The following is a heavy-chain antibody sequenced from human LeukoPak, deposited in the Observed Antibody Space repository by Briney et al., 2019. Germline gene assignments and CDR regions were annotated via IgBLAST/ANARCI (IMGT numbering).Heavy chain of an antibody. CDR3: ARSTGSTMFIDY. J-gene: IGHJ4*02. D-gene: IGHD3-10*02. V-gene: IGHV4-59*01. CDR2: IYYSGNT. Sequence: SETLSLTCTVSGGPISPYYWSWIRQPPGKGLEWLGYIYYSGNTDYNPSLKSRVAISVDTSKNQFSLKLSSVTAADTAVYYCARSTGSTMFIDYWGQGTLVTVSS. CDR1: GGPISPYY.